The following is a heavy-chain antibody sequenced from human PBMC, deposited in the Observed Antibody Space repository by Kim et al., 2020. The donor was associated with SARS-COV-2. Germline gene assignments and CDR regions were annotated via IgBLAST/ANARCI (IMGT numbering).Heavy chain of an antibody. Sequence: GGSLRLSCAASGFTFSSYAMHWVRQAPGKGLEWVAVISYDGSNKYYADSVKGRFTISRDNSKNTLYLQMNSLRAEDTAVYYCARDQIAELAIFYYGMDVWGQGTTVTVSS. D-gene: IGHD3-3*01. V-gene: IGHV3-30*04. CDR3: ARDQIAELAIFYYGMDV. J-gene: IGHJ6*02. CDR2: ISYDGSNK. CDR1: GFTFSSYA.